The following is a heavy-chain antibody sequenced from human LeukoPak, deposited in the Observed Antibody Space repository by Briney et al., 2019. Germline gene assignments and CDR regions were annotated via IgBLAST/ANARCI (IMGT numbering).Heavy chain of an antibody. CDR1: GGTFSSYA. V-gene: IGHV1-69*13. CDR2: IIPIFGTA. D-gene: IGHD1-7*01. Sequence: WASVKVSCKASGGTFSSYAISWVRQAPGQGLERMGGIIPIFGTANYAQKFQGRVTITADESTSTAYMELSSLRSEDTAVYYCAGRYNWNYGGDYWGQGTLVTVSS. J-gene: IGHJ4*02. CDR3: AGRYNWNYGGDY.